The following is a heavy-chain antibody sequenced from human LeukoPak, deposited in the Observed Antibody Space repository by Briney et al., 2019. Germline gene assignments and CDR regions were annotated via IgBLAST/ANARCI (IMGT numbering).Heavy chain of an antibody. CDR3: ARNHVYYDSSGYITY. V-gene: IGHV3-21*01. D-gene: IGHD3-22*01. CDR1: GFTFSSYS. Sequence: GGFLRLSCAASGFTFSSYSMNWVRQAPGKGLEWVSSISSSSSYIYYADSVKGRFTISRDNAKNSLYLQMNSLRAEDTAVYYCARNHVYYDSSGYITYWGQGTLVTVSS. J-gene: IGHJ4*02. CDR2: ISSSSSYI.